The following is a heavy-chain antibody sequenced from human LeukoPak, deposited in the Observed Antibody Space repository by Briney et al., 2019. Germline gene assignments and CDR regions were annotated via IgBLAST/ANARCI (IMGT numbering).Heavy chain of an antibody. J-gene: IGHJ4*02. CDR2: ISAYNGNT. CDR3: ARIAAAGPIFDY. V-gene: IGHV1-18*01. Sequence: ASVKVSCKASGYTFTSYGISWVRQAPGQGLEWMGWISAYNGNTNYAQKLQGRVTMTTGTSTSTAYMELRSLRSDDTAVYYCARIAAAGPIFDYWGQGTLVTVSS. D-gene: IGHD6-13*01. CDR1: GYTFTSYG.